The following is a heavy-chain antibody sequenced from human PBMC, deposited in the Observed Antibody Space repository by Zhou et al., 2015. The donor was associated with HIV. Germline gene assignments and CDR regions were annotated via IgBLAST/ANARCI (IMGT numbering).Heavy chain of an antibody. V-gene: IGHV1-69*12. Sequence: QVQLVQSGAEVKKPGSSVKVSCKASGGTFSSYSITWVRQAPGQGLEWVGGFTPLFNTANYAQIFQDRVTITADESTRTVYMELSSLTSEDTAVYYCAREGHDSTYSHIHYYYGMDVWGQGTTVTVSS. D-gene: IGHD2-15*01. CDR2: FTPLFNTA. CDR3: AREGHDSTYSHIHYYYGMDV. J-gene: IGHJ6*02. CDR1: GGTFSSYS.